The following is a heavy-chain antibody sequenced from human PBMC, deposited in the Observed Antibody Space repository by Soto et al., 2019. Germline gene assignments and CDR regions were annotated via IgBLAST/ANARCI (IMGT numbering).Heavy chain of an antibody. CDR2: IYHSGST. J-gene: IGHJ6*02. Sequence: LSLICAVTGGSISSGGYSWSWIRQPPGKGLEWIGYIYHSGSTYYNPSLKSRVTISVDRSKNQFSLKLSSVTAADTAVYYCARAVPDYYYGSGDYYYYGMDVWGQGTTVT. D-gene: IGHD3-10*01. CDR1: GGSISSGGYS. CDR3: ARAVPDYYYGSGDYYYYGMDV. V-gene: IGHV4-30-2*01.